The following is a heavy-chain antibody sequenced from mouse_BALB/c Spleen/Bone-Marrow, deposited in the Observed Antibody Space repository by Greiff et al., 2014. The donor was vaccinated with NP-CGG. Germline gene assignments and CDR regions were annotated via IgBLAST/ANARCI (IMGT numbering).Heavy chain of an antibody. CDR3: ARGAWARGYFDY. J-gene: IGHJ2*01. Sequence: VQLKESGAELVRPGALVKLSCKASGFNIKDYYLHWVRQGPEQGLEWIGWIDPEKGNTKYDPKFQGKASIIADTSSNTAYLQLSSLTSEDTAVYYCARGAWARGYFDYWGQGTTLTVYS. D-gene: IGHD4-1*01. CDR2: IDPEKGNT. CDR1: GFNIKDYY. V-gene: IGHV14-1*02.